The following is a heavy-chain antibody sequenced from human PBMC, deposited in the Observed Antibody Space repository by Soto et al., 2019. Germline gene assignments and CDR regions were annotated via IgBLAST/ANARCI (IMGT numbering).Heavy chain of an antibody. D-gene: IGHD1-1*01. CDR1: GGSISSGDYY. V-gene: IGHV4-39*07. CDR3: ATTMWTHNWFES. CDR2: INHSGST. J-gene: IGHJ5*01. Sequence: PSETLSLTCTVSGGSISSGDYYWSWIRQPPGKGLQWIGQINHSGSTNYNPSLKSRVTMSVDRSKNQFSLQLTSVTAADTAVYYCATTMWTHNWFESWGQGTLVTVSS.